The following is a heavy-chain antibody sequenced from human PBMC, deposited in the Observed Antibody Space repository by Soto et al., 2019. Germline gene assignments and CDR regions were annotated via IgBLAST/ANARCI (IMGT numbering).Heavy chain of an antibody. V-gene: IGHV3-30*03. D-gene: IGHD1-7*01. J-gene: IGHJ6*02. CDR2: IAYDGNDK. CDR3: ARDVGNYVPYYYGMDV. Sequence: QAQLVESGGGVVQPGRSLRLSCAASEFPFNTYAMHWVRQAPGKGLEWVAVIAYDGNDKYYADSVKGRFTISRDNSKNALYLHMNTLRPEDTAMYYCARDVGNYVPYYYGMDVWGQGTTVTVSS. CDR1: EFPFNTYA.